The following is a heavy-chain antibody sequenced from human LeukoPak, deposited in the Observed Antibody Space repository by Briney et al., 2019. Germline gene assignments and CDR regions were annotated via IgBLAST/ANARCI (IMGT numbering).Heavy chain of an antibody. J-gene: IGHJ4*02. CDR1: GGSISSYY. Sequence: SETLSLTCTASGGSISSYYWSWIRQPPGKGLEWIGYIYYSGSTNYNPSLKSRVTISVDTSKNQFSLKLSSVTAADTAVYYCARIRRGRGYYGSGSYPGTFDYWGQGTLVTVSS. D-gene: IGHD3-10*01. V-gene: IGHV4-59*12. CDR3: ARIRRGRGYYGSGSYPGTFDY. CDR2: IYYSGST.